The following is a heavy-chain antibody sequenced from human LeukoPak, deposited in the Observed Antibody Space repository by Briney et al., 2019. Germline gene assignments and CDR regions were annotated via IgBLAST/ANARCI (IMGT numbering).Heavy chain of an antibody. D-gene: IGHD6-13*01. V-gene: IGHV3-7*01. CDR1: GFTFSTYW. J-gene: IGHJ4*02. CDR2: IKQDGSEK. Sequence: GGSLRLSCEASGFTFSTYWLSWVRQAPGKGLEWVANIKQDGSEKYYVDSVKGRFTISRDNAKNSLYLQMNSLRAEDTAMYYCARDSAGNDYWGQGTLVTVSS. CDR3: ARDSAGNDY.